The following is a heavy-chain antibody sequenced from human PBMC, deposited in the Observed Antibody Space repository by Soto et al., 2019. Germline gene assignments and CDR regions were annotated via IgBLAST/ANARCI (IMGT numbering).Heavy chain of an antibody. V-gene: IGHV3-23*01. CDR3: ARNRGSGSYTNWNFDV. CDR2: IHGGGDYT. CDR1: GFTFSNYA. D-gene: IGHD1-26*01. Sequence: EVQMLESGGGLVQPGGSLRLSCAASGFTFSNYAMSWVRQAPGKGLEWVSTIHGGGDYTDYTDSVKGRFTISRDNSTNTLLLQMNSLRAEDTAVYYCARNRGSGSYTNWNFDVWGSCTLVTVTS. J-gene: IGHJ2*01.